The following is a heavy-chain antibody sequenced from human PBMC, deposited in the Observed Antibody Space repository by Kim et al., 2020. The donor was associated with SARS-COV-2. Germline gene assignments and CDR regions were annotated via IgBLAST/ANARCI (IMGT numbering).Heavy chain of an antibody. CDR3: ARDLTQGIAVAAYYGMDV. CDR1: GYTFTSYG. CDR2: ISAYNGNT. J-gene: IGHJ6*02. Sequence: ASVKVSCKASGYTFTSYGISWVRQAPGQGLEWMGWISAYNGNTNYAQKLQGRVTMTTDTSTSTSYMELRSLRSDDTAVYYCARDLTQGIAVAAYYGMDVWGQGTTVTVSS. D-gene: IGHD6-19*01. V-gene: IGHV1-18*01.